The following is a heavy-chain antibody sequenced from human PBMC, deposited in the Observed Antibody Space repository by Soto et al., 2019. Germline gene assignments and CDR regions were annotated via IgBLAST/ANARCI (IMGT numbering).Heavy chain of an antibody. V-gene: IGHV1-69*12. J-gene: IGHJ6*02. Sequence: QVQLVQSGAEVKKPGSSVKVSCKASGGAFSDYAFSWVRQAPGQGLEWLGGIMPIFRAPDYAQKFQGRVTITADELTRTADMEMNSLRSEDTAVYYCASWLKGPDIGNYYYGMDVWGQGTTVTVS. CDR1: GGAFSDYA. CDR2: IMPIFRAP. D-gene: IGHD2-15*01. CDR3: ASWLKGPDIGNYYYGMDV.